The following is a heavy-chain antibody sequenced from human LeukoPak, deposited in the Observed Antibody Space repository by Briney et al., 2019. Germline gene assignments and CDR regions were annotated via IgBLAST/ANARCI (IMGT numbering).Heavy chain of an antibody. D-gene: IGHD3-9*01. CDR1: GGSISSYY. CDR2: IYTSGST. CDR3: ARDNVFFDWLKKPLYMDV. Sequence: PSETLSLTCTVSGGSISSYYWSWIRQPAGKGLEWIGRIYTSGSTNYNPSLKSRVTMSVDTSKNQFSLKLSSVTAADTAVYYCARDNVFFDWLKKPLYMDVWGKGTTVTISS. V-gene: IGHV4-4*07. J-gene: IGHJ6*03.